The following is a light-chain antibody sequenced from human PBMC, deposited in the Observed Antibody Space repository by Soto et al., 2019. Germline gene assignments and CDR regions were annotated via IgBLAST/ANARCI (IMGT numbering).Light chain of an antibody. CDR1: QTIGAY. Sequence: DIQLTQSPSSLSASLGDRVTITCRASQTIGAYLNWYQQKPDQAPRLLIHGGATLQRGVPSRFSGSGSRTEFTLTITDLQPKDFASYYCQQNFNFPLTFGGGTRVEIK. J-gene: IGKJ4*01. V-gene: IGKV1-39*01. CDR2: GGA. CDR3: QQNFNFPLT.